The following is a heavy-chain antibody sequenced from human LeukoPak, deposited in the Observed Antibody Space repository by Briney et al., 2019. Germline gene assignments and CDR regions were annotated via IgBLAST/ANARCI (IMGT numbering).Heavy chain of an antibody. V-gene: IGHV1-2*02. CDR1: GYTFTGYY. CDR3: ARENPLSFMVRGVILWFDP. CDR2: INPNSGGT. Sequence: GASVRVSCKASGYTFTGYYMHWVRQARGQGLEWMGWINPNSGGTNYAQKFQGRVTMTRDTSISTAYMELSRLRSDDTAVYYCARENPLSFMVRGVILWFDPWGQGTLVTVSS. J-gene: IGHJ5*02. D-gene: IGHD3-10*01.